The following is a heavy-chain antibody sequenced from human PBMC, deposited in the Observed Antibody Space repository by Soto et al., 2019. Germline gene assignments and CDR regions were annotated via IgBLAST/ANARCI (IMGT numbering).Heavy chain of an antibody. Sequence: SGPTLVNPPQTLTLTGTFSGFSLSTSGRCVSWIRQPPGKALEWLALIDWDDDKYYSTSLKTRLTISKDTSKNQVVLTMTNMDPVDTATYYCARIFGERYNWNSFPFDYWGQGTLVTVSS. CDR2: IDWDDDK. CDR3: ARIFGERYNWNSFPFDY. CDR1: GFSLSTSGRC. V-gene: IGHV2-70*01. D-gene: IGHD1-7*01. J-gene: IGHJ4*02.